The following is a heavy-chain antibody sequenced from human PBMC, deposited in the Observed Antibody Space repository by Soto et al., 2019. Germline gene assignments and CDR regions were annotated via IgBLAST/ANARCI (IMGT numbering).Heavy chain of an antibody. CDR2: INPSGGNT. Sequence: QVQLVQSGAEVKKPGASVKVSCKASGYTFTSYFMHWVRQAPGQGLEWMGIINPSGGNTNYAQKFQGRVTMIGDTSTGTVYMGLSSLRSEGAALFYCARGGGSATTLYFDYWGQGALVTVSS. D-gene: IGHD3-16*01. V-gene: IGHV1-46*01. CDR1: GYTFTSYF. J-gene: IGHJ4*02. CDR3: ARGGGSATTLYFDY.